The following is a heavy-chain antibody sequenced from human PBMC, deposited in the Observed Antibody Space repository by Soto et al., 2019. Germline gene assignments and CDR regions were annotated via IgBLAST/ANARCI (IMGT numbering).Heavy chain of an antibody. CDR2: ISYDGSNK. CDR3: AKDRSGWYFDY. J-gene: IGHJ4*02. CDR1: GFTFSSYG. Sequence: QVQLVESGGGVVQPGRSLRLSCAASGFTFSSYGMHWVRQAPGKGLEWVAVISYDGSNKYYADSVKGRFTISRDNSKNRLYLQMNSLRAEDTAVYYCAKDRSGWYFDYWGQGTLVTVSS. V-gene: IGHV3-30*18. D-gene: IGHD6-19*01.